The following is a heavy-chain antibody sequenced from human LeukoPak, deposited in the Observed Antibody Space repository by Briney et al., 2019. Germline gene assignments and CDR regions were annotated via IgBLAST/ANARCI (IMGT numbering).Heavy chain of an antibody. CDR2: ISSSSSYI. Sequence: PGGSLRLSCAASGFTFSSYSMNWVRKAPGKGLEWVSSISSSSSYIYYADSVKGRFTISRDNAKNSLYLQMNSLRAEDTAVYYCARDVQWLPSHEAFDIWGQGTMVTVSS. CDR1: GFTFSSYS. D-gene: IGHD6-19*01. J-gene: IGHJ3*02. V-gene: IGHV3-21*01. CDR3: ARDVQWLPSHEAFDI.